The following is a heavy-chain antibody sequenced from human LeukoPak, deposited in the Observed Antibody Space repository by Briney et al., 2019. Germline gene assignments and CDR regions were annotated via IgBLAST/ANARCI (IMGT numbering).Heavy chain of an antibody. D-gene: IGHD3-22*01. V-gene: IGHV3-21*01. J-gene: IGHJ1*01. CDR1: GFTFSSYS. Sequence: GRSLRLSCAASGFTFSSYSMNWVRQAPGKGLEWVSSISSSSSYIYYADSVKGRFTISRDNAKNSLYLQMNSLRAEDTAVYYCAREYYYDSSGYLPFQHWGQGTLVTVSS. CDR3: AREYYYDSSGYLPFQH. CDR2: ISSSSSYI.